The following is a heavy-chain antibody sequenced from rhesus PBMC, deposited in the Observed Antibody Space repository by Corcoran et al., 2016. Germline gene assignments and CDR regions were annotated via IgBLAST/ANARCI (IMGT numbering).Heavy chain of an antibody. Sequence: QVQLQESGPGLVKPSETLSLTCAVSGYSISGSYDWSWIRQPPGKGREWIGNIGGSIGCPNYSPALKSRVTISQDTSKNHFSLNLNSVTAADTAVYYCAKRIAGTTLDYWGQGVLVTVSS. J-gene: IGHJ4*01. V-gene: IGHV4-127*01. CDR1: GYSISGSYD. D-gene: IGHD1-14*01. CDR2: IGGSIGCP. CDR3: AKRIAGTTLDY.